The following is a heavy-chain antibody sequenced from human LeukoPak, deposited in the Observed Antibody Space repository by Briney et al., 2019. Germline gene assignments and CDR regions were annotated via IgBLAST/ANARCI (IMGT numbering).Heavy chain of an antibody. Sequence: GASVKVSCTASGYTFTDYYMHWVRQAPGQGFEWMGCINPNSGDTNYAQKFQGRVTMTRDTSISTAHMELSRLRSDDTAVYYCARANFLYCSSTTCLCDYWGQGPLVIVSS. CDR2: INPNSGDT. CDR1: GYTFTDYY. V-gene: IGHV1-2*02. D-gene: IGHD2-2*01. CDR3: ARANFLYCSSTTCLCDY. J-gene: IGHJ4*02.